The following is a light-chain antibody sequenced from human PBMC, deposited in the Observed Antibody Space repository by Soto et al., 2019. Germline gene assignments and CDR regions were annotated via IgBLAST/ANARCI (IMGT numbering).Light chain of an antibody. Sequence: DIQMTQSPSSLSASVGDSVTITCQASQEISNFLNWYQHKPGKAPMLLIYDASNLETGVASRFSGSGSGTDFTLTISSIQPEDIATYYCLQYDNVPLTFGGGTKVELK. V-gene: IGKV1-33*01. CDR2: DAS. J-gene: IGKJ4*01. CDR1: QEISNF. CDR3: LQYDNVPLT.